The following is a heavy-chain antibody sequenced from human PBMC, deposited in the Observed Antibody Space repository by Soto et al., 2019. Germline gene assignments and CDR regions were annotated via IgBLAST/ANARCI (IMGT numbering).Heavy chain of an antibody. J-gene: IGHJ5*02. V-gene: IGHV4-31*03. Sequence: SETLSLTCTVSGGSISSGGYYWSWIRQHPGKGLEWIGYIYHSGSTYYNPSLKSRVTISVDTSKNQFSLKLSSVTAADTAVYYCAREAAGILNWFDPWGQGTLVTVSS. CDR2: IYHSGST. D-gene: IGHD6-25*01. CDR1: GGSISSGGYY. CDR3: AREAAGILNWFDP.